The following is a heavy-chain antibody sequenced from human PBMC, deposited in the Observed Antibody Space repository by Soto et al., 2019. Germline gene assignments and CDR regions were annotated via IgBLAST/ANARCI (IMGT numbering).Heavy chain of an antibody. D-gene: IGHD1-26*01. J-gene: IGHJ3*02. Sequence: QSGGSLRLSCVGFGFTFSTYDMHWVRQNVGKGLEWVSSIGTDDDTYYLDSVKGRFTISRDDSKNTLFLQMNSLRADDTAVYYCAKEFQWELHAFDIWGQGTMVTVSS. CDR1: GFTFSTYD. CDR3: AKEFQWELHAFDI. CDR2: IGTDDDT. V-gene: IGHV3-13*01.